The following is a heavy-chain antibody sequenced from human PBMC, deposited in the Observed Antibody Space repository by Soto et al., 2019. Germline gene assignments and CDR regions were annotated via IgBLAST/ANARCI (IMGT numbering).Heavy chain of an antibody. CDR3: AKDAFFSRLCH. CDR1: GITFNNYA. V-gene: IGHV3-23*01. CDR2: ISDSGTNT. Sequence: SGGSLRLSCAASGITFNNYAMNWVRQAPGKGLEWVSFISDSGTNTYYADSVQSRLTIFTDNSTKTQYLLMNSLRAEDTAILYLAKDAFFSRLCHRGQGNLVT. D-gene: IGHD6-6*01. J-gene: IGHJ4*02.